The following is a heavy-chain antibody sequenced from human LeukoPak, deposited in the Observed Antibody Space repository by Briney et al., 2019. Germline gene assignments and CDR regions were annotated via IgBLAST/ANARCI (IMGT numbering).Heavy chain of an antibody. Sequence: GGSLRLSCAASGSNLTYNYMNWVRQAPGKGLEWVSLINSGGDTYYADSLKGRITVSRDTSNNALFLQMSGLRPEDTAVYYCARTSFYYDMDVWGQGTTVTVSS. CDR1: GSNLTYNY. D-gene: IGHD3-16*02. V-gene: IGHV3-53*05. J-gene: IGHJ6*02. CDR3: ARTSFYYDMDV. CDR2: INSGGDT.